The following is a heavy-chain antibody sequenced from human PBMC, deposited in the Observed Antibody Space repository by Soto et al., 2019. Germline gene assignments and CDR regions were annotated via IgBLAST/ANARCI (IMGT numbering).Heavy chain of an antibody. V-gene: IGHV3-53*01. CDR1: GFTVSSNY. Sequence: GGSLRLSCAASGFTVSSNYMSWVRQAPGKGLEWVSVIYSGGSTYYADSVKGRFTISRDNSKNTLYLQMNSLRAEDTAVYYCARRAGYYDSSGYSPNAFDIWGQGTMVTVSS. CDR3: ARRAGYYDSSGYSPNAFDI. D-gene: IGHD3-22*01. CDR2: IYSGGST. J-gene: IGHJ3*02.